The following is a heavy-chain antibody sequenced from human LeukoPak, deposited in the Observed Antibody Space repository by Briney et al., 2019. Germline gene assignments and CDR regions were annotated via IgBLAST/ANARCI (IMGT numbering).Heavy chain of an antibody. Sequence: SETLSLTCAVYGGSFSGYYWSWIRQPPGKGLEWIGEINHSGSTNYNPSLKSRVTISVDTSKNQFSLKLSSVTAADTAVYHCARGSPPTVTRDYYFDYWGQGTLVTVSS. CDR3: ARGSPPTVTRDYYFDY. CDR1: GGSFSGYY. CDR2: INHSGST. D-gene: IGHD4-17*01. V-gene: IGHV4-34*01. J-gene: IGHJ4*02.